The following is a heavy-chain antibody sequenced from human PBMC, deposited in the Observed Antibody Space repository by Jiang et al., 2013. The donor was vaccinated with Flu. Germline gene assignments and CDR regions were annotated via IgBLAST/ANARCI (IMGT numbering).Heavy chain of an antibody. CDR2: VSGGGGTT. V-gene: IGHV3-23*01. D-gene: IGHD3-22*01. Sequence: VQLLESGGGLVQPGGSLRLSCAASGFTLSSYGMSWVRQAPGKGLEWVSAVSGGGGTTYYADSVKGRFTISRDNSKNTLYLQMNSLRAEDTAIYYCAKFYYDSSGYYGRDAFDIWGQGTMVT. CDR1: GFTLSSYG. J-gene: IGHJ3*02. CDR3: AKFYYDSSGYYGRDAFDI.